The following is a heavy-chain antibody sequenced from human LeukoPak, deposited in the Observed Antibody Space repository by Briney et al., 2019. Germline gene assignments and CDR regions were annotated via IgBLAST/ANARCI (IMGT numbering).Heavy chain of an antibody. CDR1: GFTFSSYV. D-gene: IGHD1/OR15-1a*01. CDR2: ISGSDGST. CDR3: ARGNNMAV. Sequence: GGSLRLSCAASGFTFSSYVTNWVRQAPGEGLEWVSTISGSDGSTYYADSVKGRFTISRDTSKNSLYLQMNSLRAEDTAVDYCARGNNMAVWGQGTPVSVSS. V-gene: IGHV3-23*01. J-gene: IGHJ6*02.